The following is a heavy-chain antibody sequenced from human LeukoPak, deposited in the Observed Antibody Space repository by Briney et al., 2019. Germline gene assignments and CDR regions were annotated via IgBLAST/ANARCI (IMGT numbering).Heavy chain of an antibody. Sequence: GGSLRLSCAASGFTFGSYAMTWVRQAPGKGLEWVSSIDASGGSTYYADSVKGRFTISRDNSKNSLYLQMNSLRADDTGVYRCVKGGATRGRFENWGQGTLVTVSS. CDR2: IDASGGST. CDR3: VKGGATRGRFEN. D-gene: IGHD1-26*01. CDR1: GFTFGSYA. V-gene: IGHV3-23*01. J-gene: IGHJ4*02.